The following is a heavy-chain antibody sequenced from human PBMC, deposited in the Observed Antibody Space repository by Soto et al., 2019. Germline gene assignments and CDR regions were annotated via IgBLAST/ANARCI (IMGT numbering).Heavy chain of an antibody. CDR2: IYPGDSDT. V-gene: IGHV5-51*01. CDR1: GYSFTSNW. J-gene: IGHJ6*02. CDR3: ARLRDRDYYYYGMDV. D-gene: IGHD2-15*01. Sequence: GESLKISCKGSGYSFTSNWIGWVRQKPGKGLEWMGIIYPGDSDTRYSPSFQGQVTISADKSISTAYLQWSSLKASDTAMYYCARLRDRDYYYYGMDVWGQGTTVTVSS.